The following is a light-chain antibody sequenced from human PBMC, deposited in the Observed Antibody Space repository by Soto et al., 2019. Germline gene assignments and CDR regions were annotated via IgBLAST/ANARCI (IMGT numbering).Light chain of an antibody. CDR2: EVS. V-gene: IGLV2-14*01. Sequence: QSALTQPASVSGSPGQSITISCTGTSSDVGAYNYVSWYQQHPGKPPKLMIYEVSNRPSGVSNRSSGFKSGNTASLTISGLQTEDEADYYCRSYTSSSTWVFGGGTKLTVL. CDR1: SSDVGAYNY. J-gene: IGLJ3*02. CDR3: RSYTSSSTWV.